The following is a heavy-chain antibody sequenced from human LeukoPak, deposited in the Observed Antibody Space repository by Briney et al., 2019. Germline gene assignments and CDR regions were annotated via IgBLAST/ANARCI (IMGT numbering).Heavy chain of an antibody. CDR1: GVTVNSNH. CDR2: IYSGGGT. J-gene: IGHJ4*02. D-gene: IGHD3-16*02. V-gene: IGHV3-66*01. CDR3: VRDVS. Sequence: PGGSLRLSCAVSGVTVNSNHMSWVRQAPGKGLEWVSAIYSGGGTYYADSVKGRFTLSRDISKNTLYLQMNSLRAEDTAVYYCVRDVSWGQGTLVTVSS.